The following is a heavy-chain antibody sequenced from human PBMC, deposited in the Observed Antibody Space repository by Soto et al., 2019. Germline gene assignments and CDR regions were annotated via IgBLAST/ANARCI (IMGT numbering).Heavy chain of an antibody. J-gene: IGHJ4*02. Sequence: EVQVLESGGGLVQPGGSLRLSCAASEFTVSRYAMTWVRQAPGKGLEWVSVISSTDGDTYYADSVKGRFTISRDNSKNTLFLQMNSLRAEDTALYYCARGSWDRSGWYFDSWGQGTLVTVSS. V-gene: IGHV3-23*01. CDR2: ISSTDGDT. CDR1: EFTVSRYA. D-gene: IGHD6-19*01. CDR3: ARGSWDRSGWYFDS.